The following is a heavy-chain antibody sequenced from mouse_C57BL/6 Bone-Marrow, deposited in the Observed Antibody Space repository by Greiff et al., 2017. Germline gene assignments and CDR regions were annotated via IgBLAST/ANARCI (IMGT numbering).Heavy chain of an antibody. V-gene: IGHV5-4*01. D-gene: IGHD1-1*01. CDR1: GFTFSSYA. CDR2: ISDGGSYT. Sequence: EVHLVESGGGLVKPGGSLKLSCAASGFTFSSYAMSWVRQTPEKRLEWVATISDGGSYTYYPDNVKGRFTISRDNAKNNLYLQMSHLKSEDTAMYYCAREHPVSNYCGSSHWYFDVWGTGTTVTVSS. CDR3: AREHPVSNYCGSSHWYFDV. J-gene: IGHJ1*03.